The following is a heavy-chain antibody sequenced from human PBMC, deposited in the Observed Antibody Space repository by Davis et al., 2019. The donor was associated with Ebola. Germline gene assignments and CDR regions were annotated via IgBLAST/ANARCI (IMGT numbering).Heavy chain of an antibody. CDR1: GFTFSGYW. V-gene: IGHV3-74*01. Sequence: PGGSLRLSCAASGFTFSGYWMHWVRQPPGKGLEWVSRINGDGSSTTYADSVKGRFTISRDNAKNSLYLQMNSLRAEDTAVYYCARDFEPGVAWGYWGQGTLVTVSS. D-gene: IGHD3-16*01. CDR2: INGDGSST. CDR3: ARDFEPGVAWGY. J-gene: IGHJ4*02.